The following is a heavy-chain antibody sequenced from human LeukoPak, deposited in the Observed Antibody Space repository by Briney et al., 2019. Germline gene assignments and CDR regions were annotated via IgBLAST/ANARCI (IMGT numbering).Heavy chain of an antibody. CDR2: INHSGST. CDR3: ARGIVVVPAATAQRAYYYYGMDV. Sequence: PSETLSLTCAVYGGSFSGYYWSWIRQPPGKGLEWIGEINHSGSTNYNPSLKSRVTISVDTSKNQFSLKLSSVTAADTAVYYCARGIVVVPAATAQRAYYYYGMDVWGQGTTVTVSS. CDR1: GGSFSGYY. V-gene: IGHV4-34*01. D-gene: IGHD2-2*01. J-gene: IGHJ6*02.